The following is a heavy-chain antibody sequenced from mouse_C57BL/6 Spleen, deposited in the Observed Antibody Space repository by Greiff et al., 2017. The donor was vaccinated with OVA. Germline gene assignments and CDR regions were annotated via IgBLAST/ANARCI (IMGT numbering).Heavy chain of an antibody. V-gene: IGHV1-50*01. CDR2: IDPSDSYT. D-gene: IGHD1-1*01. CDR3: ARGGYGSYYAMDY. CDR1: GYTFTSYW. J-gene: IGHJ4*01. Sequence: QVQLQQPGAELVKPGASVKLSCKASGYTFTSYWMQWVKQRPGQGLEWIGEIDPSDSYTNYNQKFKGKATLTVDTSSSTAYMQLSSLTSEDSAVYDGARGGYGSYYAMDYWGQGTSVTVSS.